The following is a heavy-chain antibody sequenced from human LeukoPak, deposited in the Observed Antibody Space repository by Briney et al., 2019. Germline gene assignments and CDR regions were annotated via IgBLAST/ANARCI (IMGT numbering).Heavy chain of an antibody. Sequence: PGGSLRLSCAASGFTVSRNYTSSVRHAPGEGLGWVSIIYIGGSTYYTDSVKGRFTISRDNSKNTLYLQMNGLRAEDTAMYYCARLGYYDSLTNILDDYWGQGTLVTVSS. CDR1: GFTVSRNY. CDR3: ARLGYYDSLTNILDDY. CDR2: IYIGGST. J-gene: IGHJ4*02. V-gene: IGHV3-53*01. D-gene: IGHD3-9*01.